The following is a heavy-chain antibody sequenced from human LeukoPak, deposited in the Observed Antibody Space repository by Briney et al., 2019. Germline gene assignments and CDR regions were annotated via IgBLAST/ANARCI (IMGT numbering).Heavy chain of an antibody. D-gene: IGHD3-10*01. CDR1: GYTFTNYD. V-gene: IGHV1-8*01. J-gene: IGHJ4*02. CDR2: TNSNTGNT. CDR3: ARGRGGTVVRGYLDY. Sequence: GASVKVSCKASGYTFTNYDIMWVRQATGQGPEWMGWTNSNTGNTGSAQKFQGRVTMTRDTSINTAYMELHSLTSEDTAVYYCARGRGGTVVRGYLDYWGQGTLVTVSS.